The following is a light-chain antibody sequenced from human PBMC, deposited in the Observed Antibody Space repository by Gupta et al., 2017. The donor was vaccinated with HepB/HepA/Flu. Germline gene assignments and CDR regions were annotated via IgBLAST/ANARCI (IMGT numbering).Light chain of an antibody. CDR3: NSRDSTGSRLL. Sequence: SSELTQDPAVSVALGQTVRITCQGDSIRSHYASWYQQKSGQAPILVIYPRNNRPSGIPLRFSASSSGNTAALTITGAQAEDEADYYCNSRDSTGSRLLFGGGTKLTVL. CDR1: SIRSHY. V-gene: IGLV3-19*01. J-gene: IGLJ2*01. CDR2: PRN.